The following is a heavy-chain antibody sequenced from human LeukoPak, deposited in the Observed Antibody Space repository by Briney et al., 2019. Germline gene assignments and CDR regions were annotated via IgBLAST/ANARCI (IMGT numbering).Heavy chain of an antibody. Sequence: GESLKISCKASGYSFTNYWIAWVRQMPGKGLEWMGIIYPGDSDTRYSPSFQGQVTISADKSIGTAYLQWSSLKASDTAMYYCARRGPTAARPREKDSWGQGTLVTVSS. CDR3: ARRGPTAARPREKDS. CDR1: GYSFTNYW. V-gene: IGHV5-51*01. CDR2: IYPGDSDT. J-gene: IGHJ4*02. D-gene: IGHD6-6*01.